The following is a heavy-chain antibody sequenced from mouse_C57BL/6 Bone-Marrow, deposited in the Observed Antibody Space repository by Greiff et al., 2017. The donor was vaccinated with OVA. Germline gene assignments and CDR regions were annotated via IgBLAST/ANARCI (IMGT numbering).Heavy chain of an antibody. D-gene: IGHD3-2*02. Sequence: DVMLVESGGGLVKPGGSLKLSCAASGFTFSDYGMHWVRQAPEKGLEWVAYISSGSSTIYYADTVKGRFTISRDNAKNTLFLQMTSLRSEDTAMYYCARQPAQAPWFAYWGQGTLVTVSA. J-gene: IGHJ3*01. V-gene: IGHV5-17*01. CDR3: ARQPAQAPWFAY. CDR2: ISSGSSTI. CDR1: GFTFSDYG.